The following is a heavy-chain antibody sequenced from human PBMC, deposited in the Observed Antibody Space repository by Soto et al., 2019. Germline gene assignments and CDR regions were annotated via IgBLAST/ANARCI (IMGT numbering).Heavy chain of an antibody. D-gene: IGHD5-18*01. CDR2: ISDDGAST. J-gene: IGHJ4*02. CDR1: GFSFANYA. V-gene: IGHV3-48*03. CDR3: ARENSVQAWLHHFDH. Sequence: AGSLRLSCAASGFSFANYAMQWVRQAPGRGREWVSYISDDGASTYYTDSLKGRFTISRDNAKNSLSLQMNNLRAEDTAVYYCARENSVQAWLHHFDHWGLGTLVTVSS.